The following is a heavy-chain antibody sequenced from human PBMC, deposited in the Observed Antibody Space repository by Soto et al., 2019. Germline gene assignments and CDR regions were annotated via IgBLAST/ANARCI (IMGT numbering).Heavy chain of an antibody. D-gene: IGHD2-8*01. CDR3: ARDGIMGAMDVNWCDP. Sequence: QVQLVQSGAEVKKPGASVKVSCKASGYIFTSYDINWVRQAPGQGLEWMGWMNPDSGYTGYAQKFQGRLTMSGNISTGTADMELSSLTSEDTDIYFCARDGIMGAMDVNWCDPWGQGTLVTVSS. CDR2: MNPDSGYT. V-gene: IGHV1-8*01. J-gene: IGHJ5*02. CDR1: GYIFTSYD.